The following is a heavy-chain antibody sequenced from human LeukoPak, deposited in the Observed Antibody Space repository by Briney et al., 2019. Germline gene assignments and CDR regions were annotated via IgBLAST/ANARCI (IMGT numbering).Heavy chain of an antibody. CDR3: ATSNDAKIAPFDH. V-gene: IGHV4-4*09. D-gene: IGHD2-21*01. CDR2: INTKGET. CDR1: GVSMSAYQ. Sequence: SETLSLTCTVSGVSMSAYQWSWVRQSPEKGLEWIGCINTKGETSYNPSLKSRVTTSVDTSKSQFTLRLTSVTAADTAVYYCATSNDAKIAPFDHWGQGAPVTVSS. J-gene: IGHJ4*02.